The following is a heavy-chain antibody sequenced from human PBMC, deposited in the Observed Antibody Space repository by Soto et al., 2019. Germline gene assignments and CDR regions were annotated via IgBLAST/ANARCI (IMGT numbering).Heavy chain of an antibody. CDR3: AKGATSSWYGAHFDC. CDR2: ISGSGGST. J-gene: IGHJ4*02. CDR1: GFSFSTYA. V-gene: IGHV3-23*01. Sequence: EVQLLESGGGLVQPGGSLRLSCAASGFSFSTYAMKWVRQAPGKGLEWVSDISGSGGSTYYADSVKGPFTISRDNSKNTLSLQMNSLRAEDTAVYYCAKGATSSWYGAHFDCWGQGTLVTVSS. D-gene: IGHD6-13*01.